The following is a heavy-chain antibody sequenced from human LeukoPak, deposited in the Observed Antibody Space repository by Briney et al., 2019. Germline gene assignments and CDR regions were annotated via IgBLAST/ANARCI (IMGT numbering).Heavy chain of an antibody. CDR2: INPSGGST. Sequence: ASVKVSCKASGYTFTSYYMHWVRQAPGQGLEWMGIINPSGGSTSYAQKFQGRVTITADESTSTAYMELSSLRSEDTAVYYCARGFITNYFDYWGQGTLVTVSS. V-gene: IGHV1-46*01. CDR1: GYTFTSYY. J-gene: IGHJ4*02. D-gene: IGHD3-22*01. CDR3: ARGFITNYFDY.